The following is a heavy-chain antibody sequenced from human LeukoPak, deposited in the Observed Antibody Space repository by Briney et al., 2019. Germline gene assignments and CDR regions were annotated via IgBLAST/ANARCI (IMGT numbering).Heavy chain of an antibody. CDR1: GFTFRSYG. CDR3: ASMVSMVRGVMIDY. J-gene: IGHJ4*02. CDR2: VWYDGNNK. D-gene: IGHD3-10*01. Sequence: GRSLRLSCATSGFTFRSYGMHWVRQAPGKGLEWVAIVWYDGNNKYYADSVKGRFTISRDNAKNSLYLQMNSLRAEDTAVYYCASMVSMVRGVMIDYWGQGTLVTVSS. V-gene: IGHV3-33*01.